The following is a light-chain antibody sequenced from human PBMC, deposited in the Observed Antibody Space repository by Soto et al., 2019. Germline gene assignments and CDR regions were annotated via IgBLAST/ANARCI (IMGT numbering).Light chain of an antibody. J-gene: IGLJ2*01. Sequence: QSALTQPASVSGSPEQSITISCTGSNSNIGASYDVHWYQQFPGAAPKLLIYADSNRPSGVPDRFSGSKSGTSASLAITGLQAEDEADYYCQSYDSSLGAVVFGGGTKLTVL. V-gene: IGLV1-40*01. CDR1: NSNIGASYD. CDR3: QSYDSSLGAVV. CDR2: ADS.